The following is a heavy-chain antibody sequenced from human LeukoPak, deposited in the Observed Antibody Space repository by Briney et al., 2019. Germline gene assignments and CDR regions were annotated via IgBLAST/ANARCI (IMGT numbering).Heavy chain of an antibody. J-gene: IGHJ5*02. Sequence: SSETLSLTCTVSGRSISSYYWSWIRQSPGKGLEWIGYVYYTGSTNYNPSLKSRVTISVDTSKNQFSLKLSSVTAADTAVYYCARRLAAAEIDPWGQGTLVTVSS. CDR2: VYYTGST. D-gene: IGHD6-13*01. V-gene: IGHV4-59*08. CDR3: ARRLAAAEIDP. CDR1: GRSISSYY.